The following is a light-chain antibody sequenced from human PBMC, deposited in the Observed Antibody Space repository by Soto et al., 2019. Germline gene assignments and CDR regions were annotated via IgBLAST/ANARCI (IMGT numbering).Light chain of an antibody. V-gene: IGKV1-39*01. CDR1: QSIDTH. J-gene: IGKJ1*01. Sequence: DIRMTQSPSSLSASVGDRVTITCRASQSIDTHLNWYQQHPGKAPNALIYEASNLQSVVPSRFSRSGSGTDFTLTISGLQPGDSANYYCHQTYSTPDTFGQGNKVEIK. CDR2: EAS. CDR3: HQTYSTPDT.